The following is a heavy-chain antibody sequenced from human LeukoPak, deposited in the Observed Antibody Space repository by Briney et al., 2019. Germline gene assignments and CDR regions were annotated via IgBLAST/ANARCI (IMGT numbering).Heavy chain of an antibody. V-gene: IGHV3-9*01. J-gene: IGHJ4*02. CDR1: GFTFDDYA. CDR2: ISWNSGSI. CDR3: ARAYSSSWLTDY. Sequence: PGGSLRLSCAASGFTFDDYAMHWVRQAPGKGLEWVSGISWNSGSIGYADSVKGRFTISRDNAKNSLYLQMNSLRAEDTAVYYCARAYSSSWLTDYWGQGTLVTVSS. D-gene: IGHD6-13*01.